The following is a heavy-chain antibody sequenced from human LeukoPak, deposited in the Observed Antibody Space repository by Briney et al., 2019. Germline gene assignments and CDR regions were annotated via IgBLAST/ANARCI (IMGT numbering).Heavy chain of an antibody. CDR2: ISGSGSST. CDR3: AKRDGYNSNPLKD. Sequence: GGSLLLSCSASGFTFISYAMSWVRQAPGKGLEWVSAISGSGSSTYYADSVKGRFTISRDNSKNTLYLQMNSLRAEDTALYYCAKRDGYNSNPLKDWGQGTLVTVSS. V-gene: IGHV3-23*01. J-gene: IGHJ4*02. CDR1: GFTFISYA. D-gene: IGHD5-24*01.